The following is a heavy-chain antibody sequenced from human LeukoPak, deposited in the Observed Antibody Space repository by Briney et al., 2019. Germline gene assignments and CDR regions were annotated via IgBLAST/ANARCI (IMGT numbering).Heavy chain of an antibody. Sequence: GRSLRLSCAASGLTFSSYGMHWVRQAPGKGLEWVAVTSYDGRNKYHADSVKGRFTISRDNSQNTLYLQMNSLRPEDTAMYYCAKDGDIAAAGYYFDYWGQGTLVTVSS. CDR2: TSYDGRNK. CDR3: AKDGDIAAAGYYFDY. J-gene: IGHJ4*02. V-gene: IGHV3-30*18. D-gene: IGHD6-13*01. CDR1: GLTFSSYG.